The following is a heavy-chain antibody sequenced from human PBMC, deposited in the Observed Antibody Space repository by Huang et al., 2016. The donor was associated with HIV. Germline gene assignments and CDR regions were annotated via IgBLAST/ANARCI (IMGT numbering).Heavy chain of an antibody. CDR3: ARDHHDFWRGYRRMYFFDH. V-gene: IGHV4-59*11. CDR2: IDYSGST. D-gene: IGHD3-3*01. Sequence: QVQLQESGPGLVKPSETLSLTCTVSGGSISTHYWSWIRKPPGKGLEWIGSIDYSGSTNYSPSLKRRVTILLDTSKNQFSLRVNSVTAADTAMYYCARDHHDFWRGYRRMYFFDHWGQGTLVTVSS. J-gene: IGHJ4*02. CDR1: GGSISTHY.